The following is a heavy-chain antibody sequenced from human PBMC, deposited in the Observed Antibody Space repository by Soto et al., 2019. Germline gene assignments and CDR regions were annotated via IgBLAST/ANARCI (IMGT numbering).Heavy chain of an antibody. D-gene: IGHD3-16*02. CDR3: ARDGIHLRYGMEV. Sequence: QVHLQQWGAGLLKPSETLSLTCAVYGGAFIDYSWSWIRQPPGKGLEWVGEITHSGSTNYNPSLTFRFAMSIDTLKKQFSLKLSSVTAADTAVYYCARDGIHLRYGMEVWGPGTTVTVAS. V-gene: IGHV4-34*01. CDR2: ITHSGST. CDR1: GGAFIDYS. J-gene: IGHJ6*02.